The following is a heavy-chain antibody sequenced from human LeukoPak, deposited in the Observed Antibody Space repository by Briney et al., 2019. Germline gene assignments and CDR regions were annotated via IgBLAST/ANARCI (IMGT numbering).Heavy chain of an antibody. V-gene: IGHV3-11*01. D-gene: IGHD1-26*01. CDR3: ARLSGTYSRGGDY. J-gene: IGHJ4*02. CDR1: GFTFSDYH. Sequence: GGSLRLSCAASGFTFSDYHISWIRQAPGKGLEWVSHISGSGYAIYHADSVKGRFTISRDNAKNSLYLQMNNLRADDTAVYYRARLSGTYSRGGDYWGQGTLVTVSS. CDR2: ISGSGYAI.